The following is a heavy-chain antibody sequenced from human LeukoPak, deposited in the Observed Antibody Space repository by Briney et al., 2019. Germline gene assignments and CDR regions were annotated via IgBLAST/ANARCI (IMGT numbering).Heavy chain of an antibody. D-gene: IGHD5-24*01. CDR2: IKSKTDGGTT. J-gene: IGHJ4*02. CDR1: GFTFSNAW. V-gene: IGHV3-15*01. Sequence: PGGSPRLSCAASGFTFSNAWISWVRQAPGKGLEWVGRIKSKTDGGTTDYAAPVKGRFTISRDDSKNTLYLQMNSLKTEDTAVYYCTTDPAEDGYNSVWGQGTLVTVSS. CDR3: TTDPAEDGYNSV.